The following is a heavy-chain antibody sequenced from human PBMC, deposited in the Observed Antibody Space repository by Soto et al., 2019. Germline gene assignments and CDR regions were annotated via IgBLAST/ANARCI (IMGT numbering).Heavy chain of an antibody. Sequence: EVQLLESGGGLVQPGGSLRLSCAASGFTFSSYAMSWVRQAPGKGLEWVSAISGSGGSTYYADSVKGRFTISRDNSKNTLYLQMNSLRAEDTAVYYCAKGDTAMGPDYYGMDVWGQGTTVTVSS. J-gene: IGHJ6*02. CDR2: ISGSGGST. CDR3: AKGDTAMGPDYYGMDV. V-gene: IGHV3-23*01. CDR1: GFTFSSYA. D-gene: IGHD5-18*01.